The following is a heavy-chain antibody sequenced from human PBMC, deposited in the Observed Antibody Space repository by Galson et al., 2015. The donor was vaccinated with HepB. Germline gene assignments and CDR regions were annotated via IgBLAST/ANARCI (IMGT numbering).Heavy chain of an antibody. D-gene: IGHD3-10*01. CDR2: IYYTGST. Sequence: IYYTGSTYYNPSLRSRVAMSVDTSKTQFSLKLSSVTAADTAVYYCARAYGKGSYYRGPGDYYYGMDVWGQGTTVTVSS. CDR3: ARAYGKGSYYRGPGDYYYGMDV. J-gene: IGHJ6*02. V-gene: IGHV4-30-4*07.